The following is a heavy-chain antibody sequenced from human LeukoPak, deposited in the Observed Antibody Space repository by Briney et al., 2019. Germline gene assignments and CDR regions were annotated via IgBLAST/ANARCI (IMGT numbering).Heavy chain of an antibody. Sequence: WVRQPPGKGLEWIGSIYYSGSTYYNPSLKSRVTISVDTSKNQFSLKLSSVTAADTAVYYCARRGYSSSWYYFDYWGQGTLVTVSS. CDR3: ARRGYSSSWYYFDY. J-gene: IGHJ4*02. D-gene: IGHD6-13*01. V-gene: IGHV4-39*01. CDR2: IYYSGST.